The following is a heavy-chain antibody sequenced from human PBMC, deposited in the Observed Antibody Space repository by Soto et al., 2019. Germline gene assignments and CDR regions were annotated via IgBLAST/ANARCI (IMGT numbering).Heavy chain of an antibody. Sequence: SETLSLTCAVYGGSFSGYYWSWIRQPPGKGLEWIGEINHSGSTNYNPSLKSRVTISVDTSKNQFSLKLSSVTAADTAVYYCARQYYDFWSGYYTYYYYGMDVWGQAPTVTVSS. CDR1: GGSFSGYY. V-gene: IGHV4-34*01. CDR3: ARQYYDFWSGYYTYYYYGMDV. D-gene: IGHD3-3*01. CDR2: INHSGST. J-gene: IGHJ6*02.